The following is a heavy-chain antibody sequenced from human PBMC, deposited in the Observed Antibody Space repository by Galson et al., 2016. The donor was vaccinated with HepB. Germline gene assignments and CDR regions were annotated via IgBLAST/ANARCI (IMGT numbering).Heavy chain of an antibody. CDR1: GGSIVGRAFY. Sequence: SETLSPTCTVSGGSIVGRAFYWVWIRQPPEKGLELVGSISYTCNTYYNPSLQSRLTISVDTSQNQYSLKLTSVTAADTAAYYCARRENYSHYYMDVWGKGATVTVS. CDR3: ARRENYSHYYMDV. J-gene: IGHJ6*03. V-gene: IGHV4-39*01. CDR2: ISYTCNT.